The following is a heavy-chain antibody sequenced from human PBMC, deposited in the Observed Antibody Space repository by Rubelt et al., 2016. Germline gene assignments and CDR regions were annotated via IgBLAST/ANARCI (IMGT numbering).Heavy chain of an antibody. D-gene: IGHD6-6*01. V-gene: IGHV4-59*08. CDR3: ARVLGAARPVCDFDL. CDR2: IHYSGTT. CDR1: GGSISGYY. J-gene: IGHJ2*01. Sequence: QLQLQESGPGLVKPSETLSLACTVSGGSISGYYWGWVRQPPGKGLEWIGYIHYSGTTRYNHSFKSRITISVDTSKNQFSLRLSSVTAADTAGYYCARVLGAARPVCDFDLWGRGTLVTVSS.